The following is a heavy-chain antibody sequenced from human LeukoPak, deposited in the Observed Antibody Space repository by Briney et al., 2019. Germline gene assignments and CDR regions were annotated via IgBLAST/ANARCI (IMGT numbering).Heavy chain of an antibody. D-gene: IGHD4-11*01. CDR3: AKDKYGDYSGLPDY. V-gene: IGHV3-23*01. CDR2: IGGSGDST. Sequence: GGSLRLSCAASGFTFSNYVMSWVRQAPGKGLEWVSGIGGSGDSTYYADSVKGRFTISRDNSKNTLYLQMNSLRAEDTAVYYCAKDKYGDYSGLPDYWGQGTLVTVTS. CDR1: GFTFSNYV. J-gene: IGHJ4*02.